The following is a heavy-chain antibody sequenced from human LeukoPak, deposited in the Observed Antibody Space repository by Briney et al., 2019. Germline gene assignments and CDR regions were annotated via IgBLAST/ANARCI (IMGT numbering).Heavy chain of an antibody. D-gene: IGHD2-15*01. CDR1: GYTFTSYD. CDR3: ARAAPLYYYYYYMDV. J-gene: IGHJ6*03. Sequence: ASVKVSCKASGYTFTSYDINWVRQAPGQGLEWMGWMNPNSGNTGYAQEFQGRVTMTRNTSISTAYMELSSLRSEDTAVYYCARAAPLYYYYYYMDVWGKGTTVTVSS. CDR2: MNPNSGNT. V-gene: IGHV1-8*01.